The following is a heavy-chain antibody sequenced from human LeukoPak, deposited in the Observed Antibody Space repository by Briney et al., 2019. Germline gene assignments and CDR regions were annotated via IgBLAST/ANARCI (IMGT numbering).Heavy chain of an antibody. D-gene: IGHD3-22*01. CDR2: IYYSGST. Sequence: SETLSLTCTVSGGSISSYYWSWIRQPPGKGLEWIGYIYYSGSTNYNPSLKSRVTISVDTSKNQFSLKLSSVTAADTAVYYCARYAYSSGYYYLDYWGQGTPVTVSS. V-gene: IGHV4-59*01. CDR1: GGSISSYY. J-gene: IGHJ4*02. CDR3: ARYAYSSGYYYLDY.